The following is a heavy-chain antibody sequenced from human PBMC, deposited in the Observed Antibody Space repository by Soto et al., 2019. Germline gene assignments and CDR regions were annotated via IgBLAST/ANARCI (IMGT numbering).Heavy chain of an antibody. CDR2: INPSGGRT. J-gene: IGHJ4*02. CDR3: AGLYHYDSSGYYDY. V-gene: IGHV1-46*01. D-gene: IGHD3-22*01. CDR1: GYTFTSYD. Sequence: ASVKVSCKASGYTFTSYDINCVRQAPGQVLEWMGIINPSGGRTTYAQKFQGRVTMTRDTSTSTFHMELSSLTSEDTAVYYCAGLYHYDSSGYYDYWGQGTLVTVSS.